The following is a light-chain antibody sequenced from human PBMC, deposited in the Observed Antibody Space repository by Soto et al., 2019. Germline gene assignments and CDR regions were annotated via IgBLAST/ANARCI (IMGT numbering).Light chain of an antibody. J-gene: IGKJ4*01. CDR2: GAS. CDR1: QGISTY. V-gene: IGKV1-12*01. Sequence: DIQMTQSPSSVSASVGDRVTITCRASQGISTYLAWYQQKPGKAPKLLISGASSLQSGVPSRFSGSGAATYFTLTISSLHPEYLATYCCQHANSFPLTFGGGTKVEI. CDR3: QHANSFPLT.